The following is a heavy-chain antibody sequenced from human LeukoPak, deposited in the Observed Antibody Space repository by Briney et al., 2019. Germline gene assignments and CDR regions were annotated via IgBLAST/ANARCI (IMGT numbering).Heavy chain of an antibody. D-gene: IGHD1-26*01. J-gene: IGHJ5*02. CDR1: GFTFSSYW. CDR3: AKDVISGSSGWFDP. V-gene: IGHV3-7*03. Sequence: GGSLRLSCAASGFTFSSYWMSWVRQAPGKGLEWVANIKQDGSEKYYVDSVKGRFTISRDNSKNTLYLQMNSLRAEDTAVYYCAKDVISGSSGWFDPWGQGTLGTVSS. CDR2: IKQDGSEK.